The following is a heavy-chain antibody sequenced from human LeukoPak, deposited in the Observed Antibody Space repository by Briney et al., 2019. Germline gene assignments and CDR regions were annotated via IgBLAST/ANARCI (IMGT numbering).Heavy chain of an antibody. V-gene: IGHV1-24*01. J-gene: IGHJ4*02. D-gene: IGHD3-10*01. CDR3: ATGFITMVRGVNFDY. CDR2: FDPEDGET. CDR1: GYTLTELS. Sequence: ASVKVSCKVSGYTLTELSMHWVRQAPGKGLEWMGGFDPEDGETIYAQKFQGRVTMTEDTSTDTAYMELRSLRSEDTAVYYCATGFITMVRGVNFDYWGQGTLVTVSS.